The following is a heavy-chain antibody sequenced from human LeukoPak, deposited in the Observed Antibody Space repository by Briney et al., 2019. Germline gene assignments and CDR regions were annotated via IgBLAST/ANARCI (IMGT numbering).Heavy chain of an antibody. Sequence: ASVKVSCKASGYTFTGYYIHWVRQAPGQGLEWMGWINPNSGGTNYAQNFQGRVTMTRDSSISTAYLELSGLRSDDTAIYYCARADFLYTGLAVATATRYTRMVTWFDPWGQGTLVTVSS. CDR1: GYTFTGYY. CDR2: INPNSGGT. J-gene: IGHJ5*02. CDR3: ARADFLYTGLAVATATRYTRMVTWFDP. D-gene: IGHD2-2*02. V-gene: IGHV1-2*02.